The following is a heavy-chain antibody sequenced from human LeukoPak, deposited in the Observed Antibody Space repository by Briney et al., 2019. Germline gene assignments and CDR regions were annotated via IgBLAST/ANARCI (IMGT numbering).Heavy chain of an antibody. CDR3: AREYGDLDY. D-gene: IGHD4-17*01. Sequence: KPSETLSLTCIVSGGSISGFYWSWIRQRAGKGLEWIGRIYPSGGTNYNPSLKSRVTMSTDTSKNQFSLKLRSVTAADTAVYYCAREYGDLDYWGQGTLVTVSS. CDR2: IYPSGGT. V-gene: IGHV4-4*07. J-gene: IGHJ4*02. CDR1: GGSISGFY.